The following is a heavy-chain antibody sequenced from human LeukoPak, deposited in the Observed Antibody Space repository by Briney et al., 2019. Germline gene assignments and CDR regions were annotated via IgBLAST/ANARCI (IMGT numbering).Heavy chain of an antibody. V-gene: IGHV1-69*04. J-gene: IGHJ5*02. Sequence: SVKVSCKASGGTFDNTAVNWLRQAPGQGLEWMGRIFFTLGSGTFAQKLQGRVRFSADKATNTAYMELSSLRPEDTAIYCCARVDHDSRPYSHRGPQNWFDPWGQGTRVTVSS. D-gene: IGHD3-22*01. CDR1: GGTFDNTA. CDR2: IFFTLGSG. CDR3: ARVDHDSRPYSHRGPQNWFDP.